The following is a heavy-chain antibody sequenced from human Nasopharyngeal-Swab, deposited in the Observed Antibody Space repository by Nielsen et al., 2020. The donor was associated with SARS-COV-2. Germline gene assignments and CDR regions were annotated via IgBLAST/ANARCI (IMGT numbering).Heavy chain of an antibody. V-gene: IGHV4-39*01. J-gene: IGHJ6*02. Sequence: WIRQPPGKGLEWIGSIYYSGSTDYNPSLKSRVTISVDTSKNQFSLKLSSVTAADTAVYYYARRVARAPRHEGDYYYGMDVWGQGTTVTVSS. D-gene: IGHD3-16*01. CDR3: ARRVARAPRHEGDYYYGMDV. CDR2: IYYSGST.